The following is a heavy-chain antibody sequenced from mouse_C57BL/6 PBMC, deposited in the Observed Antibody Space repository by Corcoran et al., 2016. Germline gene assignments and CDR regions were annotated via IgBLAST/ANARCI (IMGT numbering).Heavy chain of an antibody. CDR2: ISYDGSN. Sequence: DVQLQESGPGLVKPSQSLSLTCSVTGYSITSGYYWNWIRQFPGNKLEWMGYISYDGSNNYNPSLKNRISITRDTSKNQFFLKLNSVTTEDTATYYCARVSLYGNWYFDVWGTGTTVTVSS. D-gene: IGHD1-1*01. CDR3: ARVSLYGNWYFDV. J-gene: IGHJ1*03. CDR1: GYSITSGYY. V-gene: IGHV3-6*01.